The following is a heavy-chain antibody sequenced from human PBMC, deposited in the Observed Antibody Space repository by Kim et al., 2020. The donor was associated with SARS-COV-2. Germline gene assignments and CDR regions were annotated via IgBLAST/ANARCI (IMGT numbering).Heavy chain of an antibody. CDR3: ASDSSGYLKSPYFDY. D-gene: IGHD3-22*01. J-gene: IGHJ4*02. V-gene: IGHV3-21*01. Sequence: DSVKGRFTISRDNAKNSLYLQMNSLRAEDTAVYYCASDSSGYLKSPYFDYWGQGTLVTVSS.